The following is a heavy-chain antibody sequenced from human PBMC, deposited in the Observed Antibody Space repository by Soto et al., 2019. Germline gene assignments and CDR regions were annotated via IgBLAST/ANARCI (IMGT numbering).Heavy chain of an antibody. CDR1: GVTFSRYA. CDR2: ISGSGGSI. D-gene: IGHD4-17*01. Sequence: EVPLLESGGGLVQPGGSLRLSCAASGVTFSRYAMTWVRQAPGKGLEWVSAISGSGGSIYYADPVKGRFTISRDSSKNTLYLQIPSLRAEDTAIYYCAIRFFASETYSMDVGGQGTTVTDSS. V-gene: IGHV3-23*01. J-gene: IGHJ6*02. CDR3: AIRFFASETYSMDV.